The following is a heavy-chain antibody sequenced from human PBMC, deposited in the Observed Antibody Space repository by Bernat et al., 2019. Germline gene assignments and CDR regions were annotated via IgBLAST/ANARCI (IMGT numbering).Heavy chain of an antibody. J-gene: IGHJ4*02. CDR2: ISYDGSNK. CDR1: GFTFSSYA. CDR3: ARDHRYYYDSSGYYPTDDY. V-gene: IGHV3-30-3*01. Sequence: QVQLVESGGGVVQPGRSLRLPCAASGFTFSSYAMHWVRQAPGKGLEWVAVISYDGSNKYYADSVKGRFTISRDNSKNTLYLQMNSLRAEDTAVYYCARDHRYYYDSSGYYPTDDYWGQGTLVTVSS. D-gene: IGHD3-22*01.